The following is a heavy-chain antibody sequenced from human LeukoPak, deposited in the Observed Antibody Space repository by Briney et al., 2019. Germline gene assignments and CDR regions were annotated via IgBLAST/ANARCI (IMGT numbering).Heavy chain of an antibody. Sequence: GGSLRLSCAASGFTFSTYNMNWVRQAPGKGLEWVSHITSSSTNIYYADSVKGRFTISRDNAKNALSLQMNSLRDEGTAVYYCATSGNYHLKYWGQGTLVTVSS. D-gene: IGHD1-26*01. CDR2: ITSSSTNI. CDR3: ATSGNYHLKY. V-gene: IGHV3-48*02. CDR1: GFTFSTYN. J-gene: IGHJ4*02.